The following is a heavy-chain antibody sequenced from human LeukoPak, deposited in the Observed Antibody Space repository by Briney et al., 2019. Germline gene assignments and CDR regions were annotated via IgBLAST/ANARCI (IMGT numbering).Heavy chain of an antibody. D-gene: IGHD6-13*01. CDR3: ARTNGSSWYGVMIGWFDP. Sequence: SETLSLTCTVSGGSISSYYWSWIRQPPGKGLEWIGYIYYSGSTNYNPSLKSRVTISVDTSKNQFSLKLSPVTAADTAVYYCARTNGSSWYGVMIGWFDPWGQGTLVTVSS. V-gene: IGHV4-59*01. CDR2: IYYSGST. J-gene: IGHJ5*02. CDR1: GGSISSYY.